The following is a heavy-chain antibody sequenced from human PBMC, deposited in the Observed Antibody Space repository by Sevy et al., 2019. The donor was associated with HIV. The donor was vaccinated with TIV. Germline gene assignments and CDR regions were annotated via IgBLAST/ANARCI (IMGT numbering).Heavy chain of an antibody. CDR1: GHTFTDYY. Sequence: ASVKVSCKVSGHTFTDYYIHWVRQAPGQGFEWMAWINPNSGDTSYAQTFQGRVTVTRDTSISTSYMELRTLRSDDTAVYYFASRGGYTYGSLLDYWGQGTLVTVSS. CDR3: ASRGGYTYGSLLDY. J-gene: IGHJ4*02. D-gene: IGHD5-18*01. CDR2: INPNSGDT. V-gene: IGHV1-2*02.